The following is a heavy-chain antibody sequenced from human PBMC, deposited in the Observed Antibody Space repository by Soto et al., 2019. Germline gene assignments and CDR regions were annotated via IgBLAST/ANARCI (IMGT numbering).Heavy chain of an antibody. CDR1: GYTLTELS. CDR2: FDPEDGET. V-gene: IGHV1-24*01. D-gene: IGHD6-6*01. J-gene: IGHJ4*02. CDR3: ATCSSSSGPFDY. Sequence: ASVKVSCKVSGYTLTELSMHWVRQAPGKGLEWMGGFDPEDGETIYAQKFQGRVTMTKDTSTDTAYMELSSLRSEDTAVYYCATCSSSSGPFDYWGQGTLVTVSS.